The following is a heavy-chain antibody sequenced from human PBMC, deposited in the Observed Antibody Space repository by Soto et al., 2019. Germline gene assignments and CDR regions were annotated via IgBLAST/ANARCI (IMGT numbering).Heavy chain of an antibody. CDR1: GFTFENFG. Sequence: QVQLVESGGGVVHPGMSLRLSCAASGFTFENFGMHWVRQAPGKGLEWVAVIAYDGSSKYYADSVKGRFTISRDNSNNTLYLQMNSLRVEDTAVYYCAKSLDGVPVQEFDPRGQGTLVTVSS. J-gene: IGHJ5*02. D-gene: IGHD3-3*01. CDR3: AKSLDGVPVQEFDP. V-gene: IGHV3-30*18. CDR2: IAYDGSSK.